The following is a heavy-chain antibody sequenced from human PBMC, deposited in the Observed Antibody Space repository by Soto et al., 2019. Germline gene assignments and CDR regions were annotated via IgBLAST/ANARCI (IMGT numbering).Heavy chain of an antibody. V-gene: IGHV3-30*18. CDR3: AKDHRKTYYGPREGYYYGMDV. D-gene: IGHD3-10*01. CDR2: ISYDGSNK. CDR1: GFTFSSYG. Sequence: SLRLSCAASGFTFSSYGMHWVRQAPGKGLEWVAVISYDGSNKYYADSVKGRFTISRDNSKNTLYLQMNSLRAEDTAVYYCAKDHRKTYYGPREGYYYGMDVWGQGTTVTVSS. J-gene: IGHJ6*02.